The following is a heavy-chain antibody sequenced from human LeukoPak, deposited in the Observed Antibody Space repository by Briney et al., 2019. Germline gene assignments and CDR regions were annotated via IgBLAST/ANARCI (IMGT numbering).Heavy chain of an antibody. CDR2: ISNSGGTT. Sequence: GGSLRLSCAPSGFSFSNYAMSWVRQAPGKGLEWVSDISNSGGTTYYADSVKGRFTVSRDNGKNTLSLQMNSLRAEDTAIYYCAKRLSATDDWGQGNLVTVSS. D-gene: IGHD5-12*01. V-gene: IGHV3-23*01. CDR1: GFSFSNYA. J-gene: IGHJ4*02. CDR3: AKRLSATDD.